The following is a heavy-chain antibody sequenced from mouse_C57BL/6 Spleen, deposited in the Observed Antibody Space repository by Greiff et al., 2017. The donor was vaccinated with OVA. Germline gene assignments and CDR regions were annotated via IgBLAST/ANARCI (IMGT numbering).Heavy chain of an antibody. Sequence: EVQGVESGAELVRPGASVKLSCTASGFNIKDDYMHWVKQRPEQGLEWIGWIDPENGDTEYASKFQGKATITADTSSNTAYLQLSSLTSEASAVYSCTRPLYAMDYWGQGTSVTVSS. CDR2: IDPENGDT. CDR1: GFNIKDDY. J-gene: IGHJ4*01. CDR3: TRPLYAMDY. V-gene: IGHV14-4*01. D-gene: IGHD6-1*01.